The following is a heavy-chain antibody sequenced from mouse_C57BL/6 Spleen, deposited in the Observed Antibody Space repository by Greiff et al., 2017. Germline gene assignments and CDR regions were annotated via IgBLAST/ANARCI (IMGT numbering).Heavy chain of an antibody. CDR1: GYAFSSSW. V-gene: IGHV1-82*01. J-gene: IGHJ2*01. Sequence: QVQLKESGPELVKPGASVKISCKASGYAFSSSWMNWVKQRPGKGLEWIGRIYPGDGDTNYNGKFKGKATLTADKSSSTAYMQLSSLTSEDSAVYFCARGHSARFDYWGQGTTLTVSS. CDR2: IYPGDGDT. D-gene: IGHD2-12*01. CDR3: ARGHSARFDY.